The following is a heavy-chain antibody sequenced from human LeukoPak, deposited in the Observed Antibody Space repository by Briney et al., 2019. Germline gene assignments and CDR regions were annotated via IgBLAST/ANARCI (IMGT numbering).Heavy chain of an antibody. D-gene: IGHD3-3*01. Sequence: ASVKVSCKASGYTFSSYDINWVRQATGQGLEWMGWMNTNSGNTGYAQKFQGRVIMTRNTSISTAYMDLSSLRSEDTAVYYCAKVAQANDYDFWSGYYNYLESWGQGTLVTVSS. CDR3: AKVAQANDYDFWSGYYNYLES. J-gene: IGHJ4*02. CDR1: GYTFSSYD. CDR2: MNTNSGNT. V-gene: IGHV1-8*01.